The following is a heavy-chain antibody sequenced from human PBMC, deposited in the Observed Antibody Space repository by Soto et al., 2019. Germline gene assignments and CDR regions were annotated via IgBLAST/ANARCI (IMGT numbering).Heavy chain of an antibody. CDR3: AKAPDGYCSSTSCLNWFDP. Sequence: QLQLQESGSGLVKPSQTLSLTCAVSGGSISSGSYSWSWIRQPPGKGMEWIGYIYHSGSTYYNPSLKRRVTQTGSRSQNQFSPKVGSVAAADTAVYFRAKAPDGYCSSTSCLNWFDPWGQGTLVTVSS. CDR2: IYHSGST. V-gene: IGHV4-30-2*01. D-gene: IGHD2-2*03. CDR1: GGSISSGSYS. J-gene: IGHJ5*02.